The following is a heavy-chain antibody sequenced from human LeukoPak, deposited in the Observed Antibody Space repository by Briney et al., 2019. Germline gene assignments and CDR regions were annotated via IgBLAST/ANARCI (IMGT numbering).Heavy chain of an antibody. V-gene: IGHV3-23*01. D-gene: IGHD2-15*01. J-gene: IGHJ4*02. CDR3: AIGCGSGGSCYFVFDY. CDR1: GFTFSSYA. Sequence: GGSLRLSCAASGFTFSSYAMNWVRQAPGKGLEWVSAISGSGGSTYYADSVKGRFTISRDNSKNTLYLQMNSLRAEDTAVYYCAIGCGSGGSCYFVFDYWGQGTLVTVSS. CDR2: ISGSGGST.